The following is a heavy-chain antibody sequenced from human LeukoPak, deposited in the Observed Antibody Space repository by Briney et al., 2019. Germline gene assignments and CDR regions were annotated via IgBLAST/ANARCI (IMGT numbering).Heavy chain of an antibody. CDR3: AKFYDILTAYFDF. J-gene: IGHJ4*02. V-gene: IGHV3-23*01. CDR1: GFTFSNYW. CDR2: ISGGGGST. Sequence: GRSLRLSCAASGFTFSNYWMSWVRQSPGKGMEWVSAISGGGGSTYYAYYTDSVRCRFTISRDNSKNTLYLQMNSLRAEDTAVYYCAKFYDILTAYFDFWGQGTLVTVSS. D-gene: IGHD3-9*01.